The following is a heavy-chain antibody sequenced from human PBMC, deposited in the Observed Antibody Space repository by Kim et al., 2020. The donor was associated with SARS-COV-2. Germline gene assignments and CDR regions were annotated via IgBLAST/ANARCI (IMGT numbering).Heavy chain of an antibody. CDR3: ARRYYDSSGYFRFDP. CDR2: INSDGSST. CDR1: GFTFSSYW. D-gene: IGHD3-22*01. Sequence: GGSLRLSCAASGFTFSSYWMHWVRQAPGKGLVWVSRINSDGSSTSYADSVKGRFTISRDNAKNTLYLQMNSLRAEDTAVYYCARRYYDSSGYFRFDPWGQGTLVTVSS. J-gene: IGHJ5*02. V-gene: IGHV3-74*01.